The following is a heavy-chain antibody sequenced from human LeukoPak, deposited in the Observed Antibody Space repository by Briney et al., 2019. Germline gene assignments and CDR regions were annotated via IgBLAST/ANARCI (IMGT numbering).Heavy chain of an antibody. V-gene: IGHV3-30*04. J-gene: IGHJ4*02. CDR2: ISYDGSNK. CDR1: GFTFSSYA. Sequence: GGSLRLSCAASGFTFSSYAMHWVRQAPGKGLEWVAVISYDGSNKYYADSVKGRFTISRDNSKNTLYLQMNSLRAEDTAVYYCARRAKTERGHSYGLDYWGQGTLVTVSS. CDR3: ARRAKTERGHSYGLDY. D-gene: IGHD5-18*01.